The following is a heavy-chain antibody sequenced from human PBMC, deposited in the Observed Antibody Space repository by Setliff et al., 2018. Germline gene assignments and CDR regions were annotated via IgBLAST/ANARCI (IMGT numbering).Heavy chain of an antibody. J-gene: IGHJ4*02. CDR1: GYTFTGYY. Sequence: ASVKVSCKASGYTFTGYYFHWVRQAPGQGLEWMGWINPNNGDTKSAQKFQGRLTMTRDTSISTACMELSSLRSDDTAVYYCARQPMDTIMVTFDYWGQGILVTVSS. V-gene: IGHV1-2*02. CDR3: ARQPMDTIMVTFDY. CDR2: INPNNGDT. D-gene: IGHD5-12*01.